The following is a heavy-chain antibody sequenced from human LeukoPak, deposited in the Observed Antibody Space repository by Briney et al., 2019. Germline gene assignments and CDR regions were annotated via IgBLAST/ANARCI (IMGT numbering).Heavy chain of an antibody. Sequence: PSETLSLTCTVSGGSTSNYYWSWIRQPPGKGLEWIAYIFDSGDTRYNPSLKSRVTISVDTSKNQFSLKLNSVTAADTAVYYCARHPLRGGFDYWGQGTLVTVSS. CDR2: IFDSGDT. CDR1: GGSTSNYY. V-gene: IGHV4-59*08. CDR3: ARHPLRGGFDY. J-gene: IGHJ4*02.